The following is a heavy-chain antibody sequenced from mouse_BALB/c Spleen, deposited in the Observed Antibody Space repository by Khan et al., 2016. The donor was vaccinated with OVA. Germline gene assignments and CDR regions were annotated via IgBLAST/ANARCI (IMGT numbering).Heavy chain of an antibody. V-gene: IGHV2-3*01. J-gene: IGHJ4*01. CDR3: AKLTPDYYSMDY. CDR1: GFSLSSNG. CDR2: IWGDGST. Sequence: QVQLQQSGPGLVAPSQSLSITCTVSGFSLSSNGVSWVRQPPGKGLEWLGVIWGDGSTNYHSTLKSRLTISKDNSKSQVFLKLNSLQTDDTATYFCAKLTPDYYSMDYWGQGTSVTVSS.